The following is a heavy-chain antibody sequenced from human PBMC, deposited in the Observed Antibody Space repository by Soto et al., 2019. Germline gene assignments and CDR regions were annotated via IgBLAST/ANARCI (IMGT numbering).Heavy chain of an antibody. CDR1: GFSLSTAGVA. Sequence: QVTLKESGPTLMKPTQTLTVTCTFSGFSLSTAGVAVSWIRQPPGKGLEWLALLYWDNDARYNPSLGTRLTVAKDASKNQVVLTVTNVDPLDTATYYCTHAPAQGLLGFESWGQGARVTVSS. CDR3: THAPAQGLLGFES. V-gene: IGHV2-5*02. CDR2: LYWDNDA. D-gene: IGHD1-26*01. J-gene: IGHJ4*02.